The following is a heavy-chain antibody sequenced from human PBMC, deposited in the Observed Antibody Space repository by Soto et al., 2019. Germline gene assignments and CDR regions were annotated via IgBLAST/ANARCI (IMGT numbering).Heavy chain of an antibody. J-gene: IGHJ4*02. Sequence: EVQLLESGGGLVQPGGSLRLSCVASGFTFRSYAMSWVRQAPGKGLEWVSAISGSGGSTYNADSVKGRLTISRDNSKNTLYLQMNSLRAEDTAIYYCAKGVVVVVAATYFDYWGQGTLVTVSS. CDR3: AKGVVVVVAATYFDY. CDR2: ISGSGGST. CDR1: GFTFRSYA. V-gene: IGHV3-23*01. D-gene: IGHD2-15*01.